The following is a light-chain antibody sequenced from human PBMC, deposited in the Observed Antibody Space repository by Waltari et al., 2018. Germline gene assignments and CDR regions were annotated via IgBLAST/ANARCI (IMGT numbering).Light chain of an antibody. CDR1: PSIGSN. Sequence: DIVLTQSPDFQSVTPKEKVTITCRASPSIGSNLHWYQQNPDQSPRLLIRYASQSFSGVPSRFRGSVSGTGFTLTINSLEAEDASTYYCQQSSSSPYTVGQGTKLETK. V-gene: IGKV6-21*01. CDR3: QQSSSSPYT. CDR2: YAS. J-gene: IGKJ2*01.